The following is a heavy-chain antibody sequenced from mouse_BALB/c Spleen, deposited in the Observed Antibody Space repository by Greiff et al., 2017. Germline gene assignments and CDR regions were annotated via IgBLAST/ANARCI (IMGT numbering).Heavy chain of an antibody. V-gene: IGHV5-4*02. Sequence: EVQLMESGGGLVKPGGSLKLSCAASGFTFSDYYMYWVRQTPEKRLEWVATISDGGSYTYYPDSVKGRFTISRDNAKNNLYLQMSSLKSEDTAMYYCARGMVSYWYFDVWGAGTTVTVSS. CDR2: ISDGGSYT. D-gene: IGHD2-3*01. CDR3: ARGMVSYWYFDV. J-gene: IGHJ1*01. CDR1: GFTFSDYY.